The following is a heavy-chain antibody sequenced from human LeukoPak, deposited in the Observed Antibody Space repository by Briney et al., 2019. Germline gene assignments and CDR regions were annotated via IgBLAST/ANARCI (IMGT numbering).Heavy chain of an antibody. CDR1: SYTFTSYG. J-gene: IGHJ5*02. D-gene: IGHD2-21*02. CDR3: AREAEADEGEPAIKGLDP. Sequence: GASVKVSCKASSYTFTSYGISWVRQAPGQGLEWMGWISAYNGNTNYAQKLQGRVTMTTDTSTSTAYMELRSLRSEDTAMYYCAREAEADEGEPAIKGLDPWGQGTLVTVSS. V-gene: IGHV1-18*01. CDR2: ISAYNGNT.